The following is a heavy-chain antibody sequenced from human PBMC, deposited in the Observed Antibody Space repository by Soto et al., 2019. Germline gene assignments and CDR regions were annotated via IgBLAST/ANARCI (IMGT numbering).Heavy chain of an antibody. V-gene: IGHV3-15*01. CDR3: TTPYSSGWYYFDY. CDR1: GFTFSNAW. D-gene: IGHD6-19*01. J-gene: IGHJ4*02. Sequence: PVGSLRLSCAASGFTFSNAWMSWVRQAPGKGLEWVGRIKSKTDGGTTDYAAPVKGRFTISRDDSKNTLYLQMNSLKTEDTAVYYCTTPYSSGWYYFDYWGQGTLVTVSS. CDR2: IKSKTDGGTT.